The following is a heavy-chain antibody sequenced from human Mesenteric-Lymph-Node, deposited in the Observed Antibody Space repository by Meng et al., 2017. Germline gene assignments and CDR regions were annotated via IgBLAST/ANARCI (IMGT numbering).Heavy chain of an antibody. CDR3: ARGYDILTGYRDASDI. CDR1: GYSISSGYY. J-gene: IGHJ3*02. V-gene: IGHV4-38-2*01. CDR2: IYHSGST. Sequence: SETLSLTCAVSGYSISSGYYWGWIRQPPGKGLEWIGSIYHSGSTYYNPSLKSRVTISVDTSKNQFSLKLSSVTAADTAVYYCARGYDILTGYRDASDIWGQGTMVTVSS. D-gene: IGHD3-9*01.